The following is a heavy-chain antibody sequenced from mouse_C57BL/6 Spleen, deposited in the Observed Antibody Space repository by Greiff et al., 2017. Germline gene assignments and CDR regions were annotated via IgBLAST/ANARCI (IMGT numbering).Heavy chain of an antibody. D-gene: IGHD2-3*01. V-gene: IGHV1-80*01. Sequence: VQLQQSGAELVKPGASVKISCKASGYAFSSYWLNWVKQRPGTGLEWIGQIYPGDGDTNYNGKFKGKATLTADNSSSTAYMQRSSLTSEDSAVYFCARSGDGYYYAMDDWGQGTSVTVSS. J-gene: IGHJ4*01. CDR3: ARSGDGYYYAMDD. CDR2: IYPGDGDT. CDR1: GYAFSSYW.